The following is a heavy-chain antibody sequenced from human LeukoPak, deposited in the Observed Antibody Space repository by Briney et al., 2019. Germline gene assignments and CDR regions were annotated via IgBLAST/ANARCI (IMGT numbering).Heavy chain of an antibody. D-gene: IGHD3-16*02. J-gene: IGHJ4*02. CDR1: RGSISSGDYY. CDR2: IYYSGST. V-gene: IGHV4-30-4*08. CDR3: ARLAYYDYVWGSYRFDY. Sequence: SETLSLTCTVSRGSISSGDYYWSWIRQPPGKGLEWIGYIYYSGSTYYNPSLKSRVTISVDTSKNQFSLKLSSVTAADTAVYYCARLAYYDYVWGSYRFDYWGQGTLVTVSS.